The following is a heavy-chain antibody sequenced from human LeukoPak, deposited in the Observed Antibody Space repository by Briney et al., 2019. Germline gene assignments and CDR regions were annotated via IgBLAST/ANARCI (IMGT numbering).Heavy chain of an antibody. CDR1: GFTFSSYA. D-gene: IGHD3-22*01. Sequence: GGSLRLSCAASGFTFSSYAMHWVRQAPGKGQEWVAVISYDGSNKYYADSVKGRFTISRDNSKNTLYLQMNSLRAEDTAVYYCARGRPGYYYDSSGPDTDSYYWGQGTLVTVSS. J-gene: IGHJ4*02. V-gene: IGHV3-30*04. CDR2: ISYDGSNK. CDR3: ARGRPGYYYDSSGPDTDSYY.